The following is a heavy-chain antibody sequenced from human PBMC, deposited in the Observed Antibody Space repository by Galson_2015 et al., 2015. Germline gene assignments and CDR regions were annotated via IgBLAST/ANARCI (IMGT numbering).Heavy chain of an antibody. CDR2: IYYSGST. CDR3: ARAYGSGSYRFDP. J-gene: IGHJ5*02. D-gene: IGHD3-10*01. Sequence: SETLSLTCTVSGDSFSTYYWSWIRQPPGKGLEWIGFIYYSGSTNYNPSLKSRVTMSLDTSKNQFSLRVTSMTSADTAVYYCARAYGSGSYRFDPWGQGTLVTVTS. CDR1: GDSFSTYY. V-gene: IGHV4-59*01.